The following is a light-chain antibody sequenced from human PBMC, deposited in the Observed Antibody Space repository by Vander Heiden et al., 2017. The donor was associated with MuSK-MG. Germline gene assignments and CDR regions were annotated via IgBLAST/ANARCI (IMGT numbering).Light chain of an antibody. CDR2: AAY. CDR1: QTLSSY. J-gene: IGKJ4*01. Sequence: DIQLTQSPSSLSASVGARVTITCRASQTLSSYLNWYQQKPGKAPKLLIYAAYNLQSGVPSRFSGSGSGTDFTLTISSLQPEDFATYYCQQTDRTSHTFAEGTEVEIK. CDR3: QQTDRTSHT. V-gene: IGKV1-39*01.